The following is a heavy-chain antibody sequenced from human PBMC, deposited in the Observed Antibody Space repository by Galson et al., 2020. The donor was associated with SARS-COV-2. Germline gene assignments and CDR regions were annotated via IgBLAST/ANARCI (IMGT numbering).Heavy chain of an antibody. J-gene: IGHJ4*02. CDR1: GYTFTGYY. CDR3: ARVRQLVLPLALAEYYFDY. Sequence: GASVKVSCKASGYTFTGYYMHWVRQAPGQGLEWMGWINPNSGGTNYAQEFQGRVTMTRDTSISTAYMELSRLRSDDTAVYYCARVRQLVLPLALAEYYFDYWGQGTLVTVSS. D-gene: IGHD6-13*01. V-gene: IGHV1-2*02. CDR2: INPNSGGT.